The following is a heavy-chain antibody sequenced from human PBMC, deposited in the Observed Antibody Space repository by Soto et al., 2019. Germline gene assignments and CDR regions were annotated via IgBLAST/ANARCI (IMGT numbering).Heavy chain of an antibody. Sequence: GGSPRPSCASSGFPFRGNDMGWVREAPGKGPEWVSVIYSGGSTYYADSVKGRFTISRDNSKNTLYLQMNSLRAEDTAVYYCARDRSRRYFDWPRGGHSYYYGMDVWGQGT. CDR3: ARDRSRRYFDWPRGGHSYYYGMDV. V-gene: IGHV3-66*01. D-gene: IGHD3-9*01. J-gene: IGHJ6*02. CDR1: GFPFRGND. CDR2: IYSGGST.